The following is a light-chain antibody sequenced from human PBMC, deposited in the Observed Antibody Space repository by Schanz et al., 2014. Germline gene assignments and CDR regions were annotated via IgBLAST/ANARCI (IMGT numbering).Light chain of an antibody. Sequence: QSALTQPRSVSGSPGQSVTISCTGTSSDVGAYDYVSWYQQHPGKAPKLMIYGVSHRPSGVPDRFSGSKSGNTASLTISGLQADDEADYYCCSYAGSSSVFGGGTKLTVL. J-gene: IGLJ2*01. CDR1: SSDVGAYDY. CDR3: CSYAGSSSV. CDR2: GVS. V-gene: IGLV2-11*01.